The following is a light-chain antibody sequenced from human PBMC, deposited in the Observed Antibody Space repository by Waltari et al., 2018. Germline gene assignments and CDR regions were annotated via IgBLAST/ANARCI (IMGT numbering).Light chain of an antibody. Sequence: QSALTQPPSASGSPGQSVTISCTGTSSDVGAYKYVSWYQQHPGKAPKLLIYEVSKRASGVPDRFSGSTSGNTASLTVSGLQAEDEADYYCASRGASKVFGGGTKLTVL. CDR3: ASRGASKV. V-gene: IGLV2-8*01. CDR2: EVS. J-gene: IGLJ2*01. CDR1: SSDVGAYKY.